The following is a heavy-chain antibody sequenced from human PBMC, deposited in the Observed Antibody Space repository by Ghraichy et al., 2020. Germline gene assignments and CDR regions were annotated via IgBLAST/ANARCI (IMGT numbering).Heavy chain of an antibody. CDR2: IRYDGSNK. CDR1: GFTFSSYG. J-gene: IGHJ3*02. CDR3: AKDPARFAVVPAASLFDI. V-gene: IGHV3-30*02. D-gene: IGHD2-2*01. Sequence: GGSLRLSCAASGFTFSSYGMHWVRQAPGKGLEWVAFIRYDGSNKYYADSVKGRFTISRDNSKNTLYLQMNSLRAEDTAVYYCAKDPARFAVVPAASLFDIWGQGTMVTVSS.